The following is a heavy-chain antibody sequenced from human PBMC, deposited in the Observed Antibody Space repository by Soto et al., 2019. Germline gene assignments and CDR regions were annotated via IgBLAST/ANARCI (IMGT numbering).Heavy chain of an antibody. J-gene: IGHJ1*01. CDR1: GFTFSSYV. CDR3: AKYSVYYDSSGYFGGIEYFQN. D-gene: IGHD3-22*01. CDR2: ISRAGST. Sequence: VQLLESGGGLVQPGGSLRLSCAASGFTFSSYVMNWVRQAPGKGLEWVSTISRAGSTYYADSVKGRFTISRDNSKNTLCLQMSSLRAEDTAVYYCAKYSVYYDSSGYFGGIEYFQNRGQGTLVTVSS. V-gene: IGHV3-23*01.